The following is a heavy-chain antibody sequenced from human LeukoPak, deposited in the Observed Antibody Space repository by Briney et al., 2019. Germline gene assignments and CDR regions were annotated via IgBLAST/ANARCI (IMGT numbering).Heavy chain of an antibody. CDR2: IIPILGIA. J-gene: IGHJ6*03. V-gene: IGHV1-69*04. D-gene: IGHD2-2*01. CDR1: GGTFSSYA. CDR3: ARGIIVVVPAGAHYYYYMDV. Sequence: ASVKVSCKASGGTFSSYAISWVRQAPGQGLEWMGRIIPILGIANYAQKFQGRVTITTDESTSTAYMELSSLRSEDTAVYYCARGIIVVVPAGAHYYYYMDVWGKGTTVTVSS.